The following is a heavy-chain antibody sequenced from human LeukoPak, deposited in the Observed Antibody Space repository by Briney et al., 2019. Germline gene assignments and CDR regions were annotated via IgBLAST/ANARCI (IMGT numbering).Heavy chain of an antibody. CDR2: IYYSGST. D-gene: IGHD3-16*02. J-gene: IGHJ4*02. Sequence: SETLSLTCTVSGASISSGDYYWSWIRQPPGKGQEWIGYIYYSGSTSYNPSLKSRVTISVDTSRNQFSLKLSSVTAADTAVYYCVRGPNYVWGSYQYFDYWGQGTLVTVSS. CDR3: VRGPNYVWGSYQYFDY. V-gene: IGHV4-30-4*01. CDR1: GASISSGDYY.